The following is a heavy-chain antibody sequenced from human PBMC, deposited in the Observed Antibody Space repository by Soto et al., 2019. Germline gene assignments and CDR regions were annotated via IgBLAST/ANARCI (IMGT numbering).Heavy chain of an antibody. D-gene: IGHD3-16*01. J-gene: IGHJ4*02. V-gene: IGHV3-23*01. Sequence: PGGSLRLSCAASGFKFSNYAMSWVRQDPGKGLEWVSLISATGGGTYYADSVKGRFTISRDNSHNTLYLQVHSLTAEDTAVYYCAKDRRAGGNSAFYFDFWGQGAKVTVSS. CDR3: AKDRRAGGNSAFYFDF. CDR2: ISATGGGT. CDR1: GFKFSNYA.